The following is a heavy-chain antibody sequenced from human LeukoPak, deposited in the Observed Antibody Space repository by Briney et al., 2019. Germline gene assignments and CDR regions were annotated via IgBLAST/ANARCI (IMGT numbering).Heavy chain of an antibody. D-gene: IGHD1-14*01. CDR3: ARGRYESTRLSAYYYYYMDV. CDR1: GDSSNIYY. V-gene: IGHV4-34*01. Sequence: SETLSLTCAVYGDSSNIYYWSWIRQSPGKGLEWIAEINHTGSTDYNPSLKSRVTISVDTSKNQFSLKLASVTAADTAVYYCARGRYESTRLSAYYYYYMDVWGKGTTVTVSS. CDR2: INHTGST. J-gene: IGHJ6*03.